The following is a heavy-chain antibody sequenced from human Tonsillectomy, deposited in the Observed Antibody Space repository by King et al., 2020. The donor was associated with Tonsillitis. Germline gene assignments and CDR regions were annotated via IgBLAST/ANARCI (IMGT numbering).Heavy chain of an antibody. J-gene: IGHJ4*02. V-gene: IGHV4-38-2*01. CDR3: ARLQDMVRGFGPLTD. CDR1: GFSIRNGYY. Sequence: QLQESGPGLVKPAETLSLICAVSGFSIRNGYYWGWIRQAPGKGLEWIGSIYHSGTIYYDPPLKSRVTISVDTYKNQFFLRLSAVTAADTDVYYRARLQDMVRGFGPLTDRGQGTRVTGAS. CDR2: IYHSGTI. D-gene: IGHD3-10*01.